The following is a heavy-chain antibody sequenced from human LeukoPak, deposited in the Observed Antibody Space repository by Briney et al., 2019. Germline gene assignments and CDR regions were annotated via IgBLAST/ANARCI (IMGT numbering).Heavy chain of an antibody. V-gene: IGHV1-46*01. CDR1: GYSFTSHY. CDR3: ARDRPGYGDYSGAFDI. CDR2: INPSGSST. Sequence: ASVKVSCKASGYSFTSHYMHWVRQAPGQGLEWLGLINPSGSSTLYAQKFQGRVTMTRDMSTTTDYMELSSLRSDDTPVYYCARDRPGYGDYSGAFDIWGQGTMVTVSS. J-gene: IGHJ3*02. D-gene: IGHD4-17*01.